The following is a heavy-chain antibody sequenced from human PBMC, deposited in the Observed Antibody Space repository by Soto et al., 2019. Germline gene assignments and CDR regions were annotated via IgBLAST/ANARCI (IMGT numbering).Heavy chain of an antibody. V-gene: IGHV3-23*01. CDR1: GFTFSSFA. CDR3: AKERGYYYYYAMDV. D-gene: IGHD3-16*01. Sequence: GGSLRLSCVVSGFTFSSFAMSWVRQAPGKGLEWVSAISGSGGSTYYADTVKGRFTISRDNSKNTLYLQLNSLRAEDTAVYYCAKERGYYYYYAMDVWGQGTTVTVSS. CDR2: ISGSGGST. J-gene: IGHJ6*02.